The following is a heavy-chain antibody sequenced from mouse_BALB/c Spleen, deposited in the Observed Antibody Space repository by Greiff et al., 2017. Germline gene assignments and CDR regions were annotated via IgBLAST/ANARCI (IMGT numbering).Heavy chain of an antibody. D-gene: IGHD2-1*01. CDR2: INPYNGAT. V-gene: IGHV1-31*01. J-gene: IGHJ4*01. Sequence: VQLQQSGPELVKPGASVKISCKASGYSFTGYYMHWVKQSHVKSLEWIGRINPYNGATSYNQNFKDKASLTVDKSSSTAYMELHSLTSEDSAVYYCARDYYGNLYYAMDYWGQGTSVTVSS. CDR1: GYSFTGYY. CDR3: ARDYYGNLYYAMDY.